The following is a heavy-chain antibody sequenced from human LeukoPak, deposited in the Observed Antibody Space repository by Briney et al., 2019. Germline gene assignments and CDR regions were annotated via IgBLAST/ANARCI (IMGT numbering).Heavy chain of an antibody. V-gene: IGHV4-59*08. CDR3: ARPMVRGVLPHAFDI. CDR1: GGSISSYY. Sequence: PSETLSLTCTVSGGSISSYYWSWIRQPPGKGLEWIGYIYYSGSTNYNPSLKSRVTISVDTSKNQFSLKLSSVTAADTAVYYCARPMVRGVLPHAFDIWGQGTMVTVSS. D-gene: IGHD3-10*01. CDR2: IYYSGST. J-gene: IGHJ3*02.